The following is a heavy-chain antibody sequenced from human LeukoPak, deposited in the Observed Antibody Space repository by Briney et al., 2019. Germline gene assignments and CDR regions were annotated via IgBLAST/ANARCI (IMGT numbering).Heavy chain of an antibody. Sequence: ASVKVSCKASGYTLTELSMHWVRQAPGKGLEWMGGFDPEDGETIYAQKFQGRVTMTEDTSTDTAYMELSSLRSDDTAVYYCARGGGMGATVDYWGQGTLVTVSS. V-gene: IGHV1-24*01. CDR2: FDPEDGET. J-gene: IGHJ4*02. CDR1: GYTLTELS. CDR3: ARGGGMGATVDY. D-gene: IGHD1-26*01.